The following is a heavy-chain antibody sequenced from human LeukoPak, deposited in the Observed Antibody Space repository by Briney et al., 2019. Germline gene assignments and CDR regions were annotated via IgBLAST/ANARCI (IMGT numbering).Heavy chain of an antibody. CDR3: ARGRVAGIVVVITTFDY. J-gene: IGHJ4*02. CDR1: GFPFSSYW. V-gene: IGHV4-34*01. CDR2: INHSGST. D-gene: IGHD3-22*01. Sequence: GSLRLSCVASGFPFSSYWMTWIRQPPGKGLEWIGEINHSGSTNYNPSLKSRVTISVDTSKNQFSLKLSSVTAADTAVYYCARGRVAGIVVVITTFDYWGQGTLVTVSS.